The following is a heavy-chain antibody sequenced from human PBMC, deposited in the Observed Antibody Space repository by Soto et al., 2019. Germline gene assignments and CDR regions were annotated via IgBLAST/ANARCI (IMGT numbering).Heavy chain of an antibody. CDR3: TTEYSSSSGYYYGMDV. V-gene: IGHV3-15*01. CDR2: IKSKTDGGTT. D-gene: IGHD6-6*01. J-gene: IGHJ6*02. Sequence: GGSLRLSCVASGFTFSNAWMSWVRQAPGKGLEWVGRIKSKTDGGTTDYAAPVKGRFTISRDDSKNTLYLQMNSLKTEDTAVYYCTTEYSSSSGYYYGMDVWGQGTTVTVSS. CDR1: GFTFSNAW.